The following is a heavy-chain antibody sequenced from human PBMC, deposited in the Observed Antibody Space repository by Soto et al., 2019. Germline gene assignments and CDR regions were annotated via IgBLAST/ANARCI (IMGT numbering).Heavy chain of an antibody. CDR3: ARSITVSSSPEYFQH. J-gene: IGHJ1*01. CDR2: IYWDDDK. Sequence: QITLKESGPTLVKPTQTLTLTCTFSGFSLSTSGVGVGWIRQPPGKALEWLALIYWDDDKRYSPSLKSRLTITKDTSNNQVVLTMTNMDPVDTATYYCARSITVSSSPEYFQHWGQGTLVTVSS. CDR1: GFSLSTSGVG. V-gene: IGHV2-5*02. D-gene: IGHD6-13*01.